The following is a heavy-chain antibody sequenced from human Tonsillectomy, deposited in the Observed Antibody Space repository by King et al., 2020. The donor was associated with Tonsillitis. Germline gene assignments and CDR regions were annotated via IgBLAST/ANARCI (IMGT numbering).Heavy chain of an antibody. J-gene: IGHJ3*02. CDR2: ISPNSDYI. V-gene: IGHV3-21*04. CDR3: ARGNSGSYQRDYALDI. D-gene: IGHD1-26*01. CDR1: GFTFSGYS. Sequence: VQLVESGGGLVEPGGSLRLSCTASGFTFSGYSMNWVRQAPGKGPEWVSSISPNSDYIYYADPLKGRFTVSRDNAKNSLYLQMNSLGAEDTAVYYCARGNSGSYQRDYALDIWGRGTGVTVSA.